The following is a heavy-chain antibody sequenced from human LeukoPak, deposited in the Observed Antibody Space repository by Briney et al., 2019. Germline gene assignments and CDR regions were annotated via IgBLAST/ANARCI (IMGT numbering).Heavy chain of an antibody. CDR1: GFIFNTYS. CDR2: ISSVSSAI. CDR3: ARDVYPVTSDY. Sequence: GGSLRLSCVGSGFIFNTYSMNWVRQAPGKGLEWVSYISSVSSAIYYADSVKGRFTISRDNAKNSLYLQMNSLRAEDTAVYYCARDVYPVTSDYWGQGTLVTVSS. V-gene: IGHV3-48*01. D-gene: IGHD4-17*01. J-gene: IGHJ4*02.